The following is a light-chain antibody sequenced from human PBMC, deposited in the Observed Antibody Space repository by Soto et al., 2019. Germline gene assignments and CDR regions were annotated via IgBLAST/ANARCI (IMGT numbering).Light chain of an antibody. V-gene: IGLV2-14*01. CDR3: SSYTTSSTLV. CDR1: SSDVGFYNY. J-gene: IGLJ1*01. Sequence: QSVLAQPASVSGSPGQSITISCTGTSSDVGFYNYVSWYQQHPGKAPKLMIYEVSNRPSGVSNRFSGSKSGNTASLTISGLQAEDEADYYCSSYTTSSTLVFVTGTKVTVL. CDR2: EVS.